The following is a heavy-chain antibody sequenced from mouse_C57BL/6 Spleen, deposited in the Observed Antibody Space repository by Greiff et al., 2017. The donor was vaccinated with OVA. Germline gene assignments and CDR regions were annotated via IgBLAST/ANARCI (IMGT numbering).Heavy chain of an antibody. V-gene: IGHV1-72*01. CDR3: ALTYYGRGVLGLYYFDY. Sequence: VQLQQSGAELVKPGASVKLSCKASGYTFTSYWLHWVKQRPGRGLEWIGRIDPNSGGTKYNEKFKSKATLTVDTPSSTAYMQLSSLTSEDSAVYYCALTYYGRGVLGLYYFDYWGQGTTLTVSS. D-gene: IGHD1-1*01. CDR1: GYTFTSYW. CDR2: IDPNSGGT. J-gene: IGHJ2*01.